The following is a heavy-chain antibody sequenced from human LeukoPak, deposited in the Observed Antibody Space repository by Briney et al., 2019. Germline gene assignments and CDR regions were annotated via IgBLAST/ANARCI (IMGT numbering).Heavy chain of an antibody. V-gene: IGHV4-61*02. Sequence: SETLSLTCTVSGGSISSGSDYWSWIRQPAGKGLEWIGRIYSSGSTSYNPSLKSRGTISVDTSKNQFSLKLSPVTAADTAVYYCARSRVRGVKAVYYYYYMDVWGKGTTVTISS. CDR2: IYSSGST. CDR1: GGSISSGSDY. J-gene: IGHJ6*03. CDR3: ARSRVRGVKAVYYYYYMDV. D-gene: IGHD3-10*01.